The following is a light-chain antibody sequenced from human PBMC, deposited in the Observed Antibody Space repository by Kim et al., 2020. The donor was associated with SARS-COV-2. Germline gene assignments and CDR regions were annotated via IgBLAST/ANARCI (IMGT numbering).Light chain of an antibody. CDR3: QQYGTIPPYT. J-gene: IGKJ2*01. V-gene: IGKV3-20*01. CDR2: SAS. CDR1: QSGCYNC. Sequence: PGEGATLSCRASQSGCYNCLAWSQQRPGQAPRLLIYSASSRATGIPERFSGSGSGKDFTLTISRLEPEDFAVYYCQQYGTIPPYTFGQGTKVDIK.